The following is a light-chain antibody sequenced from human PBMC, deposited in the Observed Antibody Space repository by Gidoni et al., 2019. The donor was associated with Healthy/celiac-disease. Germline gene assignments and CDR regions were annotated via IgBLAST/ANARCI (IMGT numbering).Light chain of an antibody. CDR1: QSLLHSNGYNY. J-gene: IGKJ1*01. CDR3: MQALQTPWT. CDR2: LGS. V-gene: IGKV2-28*01. Sequence: DMVMTQAPLYLPVTPGEPASIPCRSSQSLLHSNGYNYLDWYLQKPGQSPQLLIYLGSNRASGVPDRFSGSGSGTDFTLKISRLEAEDVGVYYCMQALQTPWTFGQXTKVEIK.